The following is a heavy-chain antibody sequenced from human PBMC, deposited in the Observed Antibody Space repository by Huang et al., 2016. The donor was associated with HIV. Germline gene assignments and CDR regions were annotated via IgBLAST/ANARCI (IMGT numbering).Heavy chain of an antibody. CDR1: GVPFSSYS. Sequence: EVQLVESGGGLVKPGGSLRLSCAASGVPFSSYSVNWVRQATGKGLEWVSSSRSDSSYIYYADSVKGRFTISRDNAKNSLYLQMNSLRVEDTAVYYCEMATSNWGQGTMVTVSS. V-gene: IGHV3-21*01. D-gene: IGHD5-12*01. CDR3: EMATSN. J-gene: IGHJ4*02. CDR2: SRSDSSYI.